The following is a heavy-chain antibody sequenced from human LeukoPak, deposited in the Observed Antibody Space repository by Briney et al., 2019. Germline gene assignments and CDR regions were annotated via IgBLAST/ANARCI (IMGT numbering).Heavy chain of an antibody. D-gene: IGHD2-2*01. CDR1: GFIFRNYD. J-gene: IGHJ4*02. CDR2: ISDSGGTT. Sequence: GGSLRLSCAASGFIFRNYDMSWVRQAPGKGLEWVSTISDSGGTTYYADSVKGRFTIFRDNSKNTLCLQMNSLRAEDTAVYYCAKEATYSTNYWGQGTLVTVSS. V-gene: IGHV3-23*01. CDR3: AKEATYSTNY.